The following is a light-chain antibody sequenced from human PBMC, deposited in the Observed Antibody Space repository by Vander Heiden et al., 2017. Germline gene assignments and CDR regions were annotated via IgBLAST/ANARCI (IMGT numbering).Light chain of an antibody. CDR2: SAS. CDR1: QNNNSY. V-gene: IGKV1-39*01. CDR3: QQYYSTPRT. J-gene: IGKJ1*01. Sequence: DIHVTQAPSSLSASVGGRVTITCRASQNNNSYLNWYQQKPGKAPKLLIYSASSLQCGVPSRFSGSGSGTDFTLTISSLQAEDVAAYYCQQYYSTPRTFGQGTKVEIK.